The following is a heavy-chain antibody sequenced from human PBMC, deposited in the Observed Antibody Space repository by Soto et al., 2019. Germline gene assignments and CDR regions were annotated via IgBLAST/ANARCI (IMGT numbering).Heavy chain of an antibody. CDR1: GGSSSSGSYS. Sequence: SETLSLTCAVSGGSSSSGSYSWTWIRQPPGKGLEWIGYIYHSGSTYYNPSLKRRVTISEDRSRNQFSLKLNSATAADTAVYYCARVALSGSSSGGRHYYFYGMDVWGQGTKVTVSS. J-gene: IGHJ6*02. V-gene: IGHV4-30-2*01. D-gene: IGHD1-26*01. CDR3: ARVALSGSSSGGRHYYFYGMDV. CDR2: IYHSGST.